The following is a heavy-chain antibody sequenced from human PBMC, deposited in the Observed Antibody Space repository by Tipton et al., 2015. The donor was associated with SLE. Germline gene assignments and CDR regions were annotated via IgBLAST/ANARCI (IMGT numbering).Heavy chain of an antibody. D-gene: IGHD1-26*01. J-gene: IGHJ4*02. Sequence: TLSLTCAVYGGSFSGYYWSWFRQPPGKGLEWIGEINNSGSTNYNPSLKSRVTISVDTSKTTFSLKLSSVTAADTAVYYCARDRDSIVDFDYWGQGTLVTVSS. V-gene: IGHV4-34*01. CDR1: GGSFSGYY. CDR2: INNSGST. CDR3: ARDRDSIVDFDY.